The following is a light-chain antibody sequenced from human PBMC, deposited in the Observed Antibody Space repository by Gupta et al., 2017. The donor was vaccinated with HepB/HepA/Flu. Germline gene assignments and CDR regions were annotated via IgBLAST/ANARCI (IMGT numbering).Light chain of an antibody. CDR3: QQYGSSPLT. CDR2: GAS. V-gene: IGKV3-20*01. J-gene: IGKJ4*01. CDR1: QSVSSNY. Sequence: ESVLTQSPGTRSLSPGERATLSCRASQSVSSNYLAWYQQKPGQAPRLLIYGASSRATGIPDRFRGSGSGTDFTLTISRLEPEDFAVYYCQQYGSSPLTFGGGTKVEIK.